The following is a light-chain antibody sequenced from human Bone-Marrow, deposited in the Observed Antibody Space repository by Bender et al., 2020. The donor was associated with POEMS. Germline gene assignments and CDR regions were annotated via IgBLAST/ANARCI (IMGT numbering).Light chain of an antibody. CDR3: GTWDSSLSAVV. CDR1: SSNIGNNY. Sequence: SVLTQPPSVSAAPGQKVTISCSGSSSNIGNNYVSWYQQLPGTAPKLLIYDSNQRPSGIPDRFSGSKSGTSATLGITGLQTGDEADYYCGTWDSSLSAVVFGGGTTLTVL. J-gene: IGLJ2*01. V-gene: IGLV1-51*01. CDR2: DSN.